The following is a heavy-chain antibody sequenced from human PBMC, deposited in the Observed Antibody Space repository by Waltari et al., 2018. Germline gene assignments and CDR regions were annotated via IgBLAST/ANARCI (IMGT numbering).Heavy chain of an antibody. CDR2: LRYDGNNK. V-gene: IGHV3-30*02. CDR3: ATKDGIGDYYYMDV. J-gene: IGHJ6*03. D-gene: IGHD1-1*01. Sequence: QVQLVESGGGVVQPGGSLRLSCTASGLTFSASGMHWVRQAPGKVLEWVAFLRYDGNNKYYSESGKGRFTISRDNSKNTLFLQMNSLRVEDTSVYYCATKDGIGDYYYMDVWGKGATVTISS. CDR1: GLTFSASG.